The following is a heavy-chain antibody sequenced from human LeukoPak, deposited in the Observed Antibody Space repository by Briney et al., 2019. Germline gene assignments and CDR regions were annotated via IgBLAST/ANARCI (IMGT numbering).Heavy chain of an antibody. D-gene: IGHD1-14*01. J-gene: IGHJ6*04. CDR1: GAYISVNNYY. CDR3: ARVYNVDV. V-gene: IGHV4-39*07. Sequence: SSETLSLTCTVSGAYISVNNYYWAWIRQSPGKGLEWIGSINYSGTTYYNPSLNSRVTISVDTSKIQFSLKVTSVTAADTAVYYCARVYNVDVWGKGTTVTVSS. CDR2: INYSGTT.